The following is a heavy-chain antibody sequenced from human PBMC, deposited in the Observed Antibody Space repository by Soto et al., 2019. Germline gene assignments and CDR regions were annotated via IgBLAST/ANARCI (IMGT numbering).Heavy chain of an antibody. V-gene: IGHV1-69*01. CDR3: ARHPPTSIVGATYFDY. Sequence: QVQLVQSGAEVKKPGSSVKVSCKASGGTFSSYAISWVRQAPGQGLEWMGGIIPIFGPANYAQKFQGRVTITADESTSTAYMGLSSLRSEDTAVYYCARHPPTSIVGATYFDYWGQGTLVTVSS. J-gene: IGHJ4*02. CDR2: IIPIFGPA. CDR1: GGTFSSYA. D-gene: IGHD1-26*01.